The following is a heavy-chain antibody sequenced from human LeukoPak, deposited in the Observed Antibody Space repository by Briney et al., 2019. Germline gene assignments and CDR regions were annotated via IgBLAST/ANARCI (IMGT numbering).Heavy chain of an antibody. Sequence: SGGSLRLSCAASGFTLSNYGMHWVRQAPGKGLEWVAIVSRDGSTKFYAESVKGRFGISRDNTNNTTYLQMDNLRAEDTAVYYCVKESSISHDFDYWGQGTLVTVSS. J-gene: IGHJ4*02. D-gene: IGHD6-13*01. V-gene: IGHV3-30*18. CDR3: VKESSISHDFDY. CDR1: GFTLSNYG. CDR2: VSRDGSTK.